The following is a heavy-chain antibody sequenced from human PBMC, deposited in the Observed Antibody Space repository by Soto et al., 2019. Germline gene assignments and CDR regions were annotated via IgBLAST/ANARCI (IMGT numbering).Heavy chain of an antibody. CDR3: ARLRYDYDSSGYKYYYGMDV. Sequence: EVQLVESGGGLVQPGGSLRLSCAASGFTVSSNYMSWVRQAPGKGLEWVSVIYSGGSTYYADSVKGRFTISRHNSKNTXYXXMNSLRAEDTAVYYCARLRYDYDSSGYKYYYGMDVWGQGTTVTVSS. CDR2: IYSGGST. J-gene: IGHJ6*02. V-gene: IGHV3-53*04. D-gene: IGHD3-22*01. CDR1: GFTVSSNY.